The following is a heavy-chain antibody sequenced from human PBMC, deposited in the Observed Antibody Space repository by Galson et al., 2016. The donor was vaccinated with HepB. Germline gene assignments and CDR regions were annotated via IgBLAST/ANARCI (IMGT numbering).Heavy chain of an antibody. D-gene: IGHD3-16*01. CDR2: ISTGGSYT. J-gene: IGHJ6*02. Sequence: SLRLSCAASGFNFGNNYMSWIRQAPGKGLEWLSYISTGGSYTNYTDSVNGRFTISRDDAKNSLYFHMNSLRPEDTAVYYCARIRLIYGMDVWGRGTTVTVSS. CDR1: GFNFGNNY. V-gene: IGHV3-11*06. CDR3: ARIRLIYGMDV.